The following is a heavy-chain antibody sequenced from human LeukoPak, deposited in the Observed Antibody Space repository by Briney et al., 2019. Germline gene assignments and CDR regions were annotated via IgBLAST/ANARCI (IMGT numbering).Heavy chain of an antibody. CDR1: GGTFSSYA. V-gene: IGHV1-69*13. D-gene: IGHD5-12*01. CDR2: IIPIFGTA. J-gene: IGHJ6*03. Sequence: SVKVSCKASGGTFSSYAISWVRQAPGQGLEWMGGIIPIFGTANYAQKFQGRVTITADESTSTAYMELSSLRSEDTAVYYCATDRAGVDIVATTYMDVWGKGTTVTVSS. CDR3: ATDRAGVDIVATTYMDV.